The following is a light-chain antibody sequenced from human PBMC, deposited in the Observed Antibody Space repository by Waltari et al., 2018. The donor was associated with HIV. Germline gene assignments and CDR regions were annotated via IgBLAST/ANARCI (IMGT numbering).Light chain of an antibody. Sequence: EIVLTQSPGTLSLSPGERATLSCRASQSVSSDFLAWYQQKPGQAPRLVIYGASSRAPGIPDRFSGSGSGTDFTLSISRLEPEDFAVYYCHQYGSTRFTFGPGTRVEIK. V-gene: IGKV3-20*01. CDR2: GAS. CDR3: HQYGSTRFT. CDR1: QSVSSDF. J-gene: IGKJ3*01.